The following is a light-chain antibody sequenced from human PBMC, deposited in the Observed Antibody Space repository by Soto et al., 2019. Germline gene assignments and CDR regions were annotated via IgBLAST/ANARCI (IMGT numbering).Light chain of an antibody. CDR3: QQSYRTPIT. V-gene: IGKV1-39*01. J-gene: IGKJ5*01. Sequence: DIQMTQSPSSLSAYVGDRVTITCWTSQTISTYLNWYQHKPGKAPEVLIYAASNLQSGVPSRFSGSGSGTDFTLTISSLQPADSATYYCQQSYRTPITFGQARRLEIK. CDR1: QTISTY. CDR2: AAS.